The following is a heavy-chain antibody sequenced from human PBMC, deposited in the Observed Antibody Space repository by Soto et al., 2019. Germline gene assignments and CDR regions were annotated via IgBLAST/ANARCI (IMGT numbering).Heavy chain of an antibody. CDR3: SRLDTATSVPLY. Sequence: PSETLSLTCTVSGGSISSYYWSWIRQPPGKGLEWIGYIYYSGSTNYNPSLNSRVTISVDTSKNQFSLKLNSVTAADTAVYYCSRLDTATSVPLYWGQGTLVTVSS. CDR1: GGSISSYY. J-gene: IGHJ4*02. V-gene: IGHV4-59*08. D-gene: IGHD5-18*01. CDR2: IYYSGST.